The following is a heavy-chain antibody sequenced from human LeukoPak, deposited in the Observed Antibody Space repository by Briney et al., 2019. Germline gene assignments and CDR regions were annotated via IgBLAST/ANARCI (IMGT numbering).Heavy chain of an antibody. Sequence: SENLSLTCAVYGGSFSGYYWSWIRQPPGKGLEWIGEINHSGSTNYNPSLKSRVTISVDTSKNQFSLKLSSVTAADTAVYYCARGLRKYQLPMGSWGQGTLVTVSS. V-gene: IGHV4-34*01. CDR2: INHSGST. CDR3: ARGLRKYQLPMGS. D-gene: IGHD2-2*01. J-gene: IGHJ5*02. CDR1: GGSFSGYY.